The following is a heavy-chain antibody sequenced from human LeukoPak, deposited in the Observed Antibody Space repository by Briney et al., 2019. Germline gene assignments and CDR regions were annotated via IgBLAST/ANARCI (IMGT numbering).Heavy chain of an antibody. CDR1: GGSISSYY. D-gene: IGHD6-13*01. J-gene: IGHJ4*02. V-gene: IGHV4-59*08. Sequence: PSETLSLTCTVSGGSISSYYWSWIRQPQGKGLEWIGYIYYSGSTNYNPSLKSRVTISVDTSKNQFSLKLSSVTAADTVVYYCATAASRWSGLFWGQGTLVTVSS. CDR2: IYYSGST. CDR3: ATAASRWSGLF.